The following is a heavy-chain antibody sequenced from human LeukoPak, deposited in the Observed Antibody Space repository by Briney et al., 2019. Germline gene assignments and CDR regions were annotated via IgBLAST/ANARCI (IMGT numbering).Heavy chain of an antibody. J-gene: IGHJ5*02. D-gene: IGHD3-22*01. Sequence: GGSLRLSCAASGFTFDNYGMSWVRQAPGEGLEWVSGINWNGGSTGYADSVKGRFTISRDNAKNSLYLQMNSLRAEDTALYHCARGLRDSSGYWFDPWGQGTLVTVSS. CDR1: GFTFDNYG. CDR3: ARGLRDSSGYWFDP. CDR2: INWNGGST. V-gene: IGHV3-20*01.